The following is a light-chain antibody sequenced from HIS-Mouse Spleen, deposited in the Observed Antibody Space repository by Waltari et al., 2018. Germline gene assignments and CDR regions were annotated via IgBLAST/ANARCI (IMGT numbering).Light chain of an antibody. J-gene: IGKJ1*01. V-gene: IGKV1-9*01. CDR3: QQLNSYPPT. CDR2: AAS. Sequence: DIQLTQSPSFLSASVGDRATITCRASQGISSYLAWYQQKPGKAPKLLIYAASTLQSGVPSRFSGSGSGTEFTLTISSLQPEDFATYYCQQLNSYPPTFGQGTKVEIK. CDR1: QGISSY.